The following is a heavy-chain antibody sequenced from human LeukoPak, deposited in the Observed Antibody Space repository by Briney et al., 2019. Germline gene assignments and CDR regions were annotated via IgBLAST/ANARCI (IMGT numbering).Heavy chain of an antibody. V-gene: IGHV1-18*01. CDR1: GYTFTSYD. D-gene: IGHD1-26*01. J-gene: IGHJ6*02. CDR3: AREGQDGRVYFGLDV. Sequence: ASVKVSCKASGYTFTSYDISWVRQAPGQGLEWMGWISAYNGNTNYAQKLQGRVTMTTDTSTSTAYMELRSLRSDDTAVYYCAREGQDGRVYFGLDVWGQGTTVTVSS. CDR2: ISAYNGNT.